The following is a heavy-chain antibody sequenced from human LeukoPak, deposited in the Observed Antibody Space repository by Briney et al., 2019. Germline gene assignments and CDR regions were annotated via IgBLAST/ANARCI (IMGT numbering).Heavy chain of an antibody. V-gene: IGHV3-23*01. D-gene: IGHD5-18*01. J-gene: IGHJ4*02. Sequence: GGSLRLSCAASGFTFSNYGMNWVRQAPGKGLEWVSSVSGIGGTTYYADSVKGRFTISRDNSQNTLCLQMNSLRAEDTALYYCAKNSGYSYGRNDYWGQGTLVTVSS. CDR2: VSGIGGTT. CDR3: AKNSGYSYGRNDY. CDR1: GFTFSNYG.